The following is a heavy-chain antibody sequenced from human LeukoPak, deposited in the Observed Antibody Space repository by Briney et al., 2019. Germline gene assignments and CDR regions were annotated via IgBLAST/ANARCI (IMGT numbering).Heavy chain of an antibody. CDR1: GFTLADYA. D-gene: IGHD3-10*01. V-gene: IGHV3-43*02. Sequence: GRSLRLSCAVSGFTLADYAMDWVRHAPGKGLEWVSLISGDGGSTYYAATVKGRFTISRDNSKNSLYLQMNSLRTEDTALYYCAKDLGSGSYYPYYYYTDVWGKGTTVTVSS. J-gene: IGHJ6*03. CDR2: ISGDGGST. CDR3: AKDLGSGSYYPYYYYTDV.